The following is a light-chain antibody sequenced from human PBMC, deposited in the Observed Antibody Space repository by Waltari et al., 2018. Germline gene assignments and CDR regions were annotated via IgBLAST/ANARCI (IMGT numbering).Light chain of an antibody. CDR2: DAS. CDR3: QHYVRLPVT. V-gene: IGKV3-20*01. J-gene: IGKJ1*01. Sequence: EIVLTQSPGTLSLSAGDRATLPCRASQTGGRYLVWYQQKPGQAPRLLIYDASSRGTGIPDRFSGSRSGTDFSLTISRQEPDGFAVYYCQHYVRLPVTFGQGTKVEIK. CDR1: QTGGRY.